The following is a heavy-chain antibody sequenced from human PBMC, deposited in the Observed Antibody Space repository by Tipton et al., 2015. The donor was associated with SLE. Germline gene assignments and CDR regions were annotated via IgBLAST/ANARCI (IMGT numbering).Heavy chain of an antibody. D-gene: IGHD3-3*01. V-gene: IGHV1-18*01. J-gene: IGHJ3*02. Sequence: QSGAEVKKPGASVKVSCKASGYTFTSYGISWVRQAPGQGLEWMGWISAYNGNTNYAQKLQGRVTMTTDTSTSTAYMELRSLRSEDTAVYYCARADTIFGAPGGAFDIWGQGTMVTVSS. CDR1: GYTFTSYG. CDR3: ARADTIFGAPGGAFDI. CDR2: ISAYNGNT.